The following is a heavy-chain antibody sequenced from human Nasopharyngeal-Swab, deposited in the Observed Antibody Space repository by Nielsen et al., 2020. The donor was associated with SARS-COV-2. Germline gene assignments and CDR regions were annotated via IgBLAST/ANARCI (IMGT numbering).Heavy chain of an antibody. V-gene: IGHV3-74*01. D-gene: IGHD6-19*01. Sequence: GASLKISCTTSGFSSGDYVINWVRQAPRKRLVWVSRTDEYATTINYPDSEMGRFAISRANAKKTLYPIMNSLRADDTAMYYWASDRSGRDDFWGQGTLVTVAS. J-gene: IGHJ4*02. CDR1: GFSSGDYV. CDR2: TDEYATTI. CDR3: ASDRSGRDDF.